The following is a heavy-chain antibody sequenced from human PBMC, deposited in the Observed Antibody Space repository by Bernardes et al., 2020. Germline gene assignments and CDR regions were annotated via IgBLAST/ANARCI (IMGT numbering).Heavy chain of an antibody. CDR2: IYYSGST. J-gene: IGHJ6*02. CDR1: GGSISSSSYY. V-gene: IGHV4-39*01. CDR3: ARQGVVGFWSGWEMDV. Sequence: SETLSLTCTVSGGSISSSSYYWGWIRQPPGKGLEWIGSIYYSGSTYYNPSLKSRVTISVDTSKNQFSLKLSSVTAADTAVYYCARQGVVGFWSGWEMDVWGQGTTVTVSS. D-gene: IGHD3-3*01.